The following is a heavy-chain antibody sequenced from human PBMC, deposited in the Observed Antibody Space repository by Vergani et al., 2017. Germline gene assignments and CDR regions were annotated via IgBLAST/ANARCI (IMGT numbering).Heavy chain of an antibody. J-gene: IGHJ4*02. D-gene: IGHD3-10*01. CDR2: IVVGSGNT. V-gene: IGHV1-58*01. Sequence: QMQLVQSGPEVKKPGTSVKVSCKASGFTFTSSAVQWVRQARGQRLEWIGWIVVGSGNTNYAQKFQERVTITRDMSTSTAYMELSSLRSEDTAVYYCARDREGITMVRGVTRAGIFDYWGQGTLVTVSS. CDR3: ARDREGITMVRGVTRAGIFDY. CDR1: GFTFTSSA.